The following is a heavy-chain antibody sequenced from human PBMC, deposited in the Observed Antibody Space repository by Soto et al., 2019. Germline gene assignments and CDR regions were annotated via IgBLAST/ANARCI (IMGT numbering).Heavy chain of an antibody. CDR3: ASVRQLVGYFYYCMDV. D-gene: IGHD6-6*01. V-gene: IGHV1-18*01. CDR2: ISAYNGDT. Sequence: ASVKVSCKASGYTFTNYGITWVRQAPGQGLEWMGWISAYNGDTHYTQRLQGRVTMTTDTSTSTAYMELRGLRSDDTAVYYCASVRQLVGYFYYCMDVRGKGTTVTVSS. J-gene: IGHJ6*03. CDR1: GYTFTNYG.